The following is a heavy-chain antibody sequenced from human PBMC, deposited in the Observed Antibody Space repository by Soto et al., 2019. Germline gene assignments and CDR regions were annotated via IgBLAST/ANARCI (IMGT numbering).Heavy chain of an antibody. Sequence: ASVKVSCKASGYTFTGYYMHWVRQAPGQGLEWMGWINPNSGGTNYAQKFQGWVTMTRDTSISTAYMELSRLRSDDTAVYYCARDSSGFDHLFDYWGQGTLVTVSS. CDR1: GYTFTGYY. D-gene: IGHD6-19*01. J-gene: IGHJ4*02. V-gene: IGHV1-2*04. CDR3: ARDSSGFDHLFDY. CDR2: INPNSGGT.